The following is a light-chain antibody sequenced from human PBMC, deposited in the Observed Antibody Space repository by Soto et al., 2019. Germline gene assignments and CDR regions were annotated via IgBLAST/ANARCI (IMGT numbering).Light chain of an antibody. CDR3: QSYDSSLSGFYV. CDR2: GNS. Sequence: QSVLTQAPAASASPGPRVTVSCSESNSNIGTNTVNWYQQLPGTAPRLLIYGNSNRPSGVPARFSGSKSGTSAALAITGLQAEDEADYYCQSYDSSLSGFYVFGTGTKVTVL. V-gene: IGLV1-40*01. CDR1: NSNIGTNT. J-gene: IGLJ1*01.